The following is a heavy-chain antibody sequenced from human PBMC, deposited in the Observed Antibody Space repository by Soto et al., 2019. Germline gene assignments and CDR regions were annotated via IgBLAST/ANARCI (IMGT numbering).Heavy chain of an antibody. CDR1: GGSISSGGYY. Sequence: QVQLQESGPGLVKPSQTLSLTCTVSGGSISSGGYYWSWIRQHPGKGLEWIGYIYYSGSTYYNPSLKSRVTISVDTSKNQFSLKLSSVTAADTAVYYCARDGEGDYGDYNWFDPWGQGTLVTVSS. CDR3: ARDGEGDYGDYNWFDP. J-gene: IGHJ5*02. V-gene: IGHV4-31*03. D-gene: IGHD4-17*01. CDR2: IYYSGST.